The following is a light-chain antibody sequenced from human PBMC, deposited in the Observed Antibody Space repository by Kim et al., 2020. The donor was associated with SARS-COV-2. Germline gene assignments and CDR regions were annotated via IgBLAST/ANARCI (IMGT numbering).Light chain of an antibody. CDR1: SSDVGGYNY. V-gene: IGLV2-14*01. Sequence: SSLPPPASLSGSPGQSITISCTGTSSDVGGYNYVSWYQQHPGKAPKLMIYDVSKRPSGVSNRFSGSKSGNTASLTISGLQAEDEADYYCSSYTSSSTYVFGTGTKVTVL. CDR3: SSYTSSSTYV. CDR2: DVS. J-gene: IGLJ1*01.